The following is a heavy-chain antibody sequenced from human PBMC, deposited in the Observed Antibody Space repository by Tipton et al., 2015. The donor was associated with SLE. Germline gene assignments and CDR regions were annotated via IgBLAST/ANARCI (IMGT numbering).Heavy chain of an antibody. CDR2: TNHSGTT. Sequence: TLSLTCTVSGGSISSSSYYWGWIRQPPGKGLEWIGETNHSGTTNYNPSLKSRVVISVDTSKTQFSLKLTSATAADTAVYYCARSMATTKRVFDYWGQGFLVTVSS. CDR3: ARSMATTKRVFDY. J-gene: IGHJ4*02. D-gene: IGHD5-12*01. CDR1: GGSISSSSYY. V-gene: IGHV4-39*07.